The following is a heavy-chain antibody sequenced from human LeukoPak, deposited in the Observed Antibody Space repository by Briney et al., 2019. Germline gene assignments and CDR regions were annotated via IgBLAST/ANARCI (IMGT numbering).Heavy chain of an antibody. J-gene: IGHJ6*03. CDR2: TYYRSKWHN. V-gene: IGHV6-1*01. CDR1: GDSVSSNSAA. D-gene: IGHD4-17*01. CDR3: ARESQGTTYDMEV. Sequence: SQTLSLTCAISGDSVSSNSAAWNWIGQSPSRGLEWLGRTYYRSKWHNEYAVSVKSRITINPDTSKNQFSLQVNSVTPEDTAVYYCARESQGTTYDMEVWGSGTTVTVSS.